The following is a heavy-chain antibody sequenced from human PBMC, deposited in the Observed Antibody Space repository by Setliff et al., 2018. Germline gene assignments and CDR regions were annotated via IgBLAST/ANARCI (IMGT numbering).Heavy chain of an antibody. CDR3: ARFEAAGNWYYYYMDV. CDR2: IYYSGST. V-gene: IGHV4-31*11. CDR1: GGSFSGYY. D-gene: IGHD6-13*01. J-gene: IGHJ6*03. Sequence: SETLSLTCAVYGGSFSGYYWSWIRRHPGKGLEWIGYIYYSGSTYYNPSLKSRVTISVDTSKNQFSLKLSSVTAADTAVYYCARFEAAGNWYYYYMDVWGKGTKVTVSS.